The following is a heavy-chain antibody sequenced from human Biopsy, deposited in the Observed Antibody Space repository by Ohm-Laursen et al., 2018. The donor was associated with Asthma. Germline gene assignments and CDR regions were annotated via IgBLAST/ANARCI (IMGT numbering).Heavy chain of an antibody. CDR1: GDSMRGSDYS. D-gene: IGHD6-13*01. CDR3: ARHKHSNSWYKYYFDY. Sequence: GTLSLSCYVSGDSMRGSDYSWGWIRQPPGKGLEWIGNVYRSGNTNINPSLQSRVTISVDTSKSQFSLKVSAVTAADTAVYFCARHKHSNSWYKYYFDYWGQGTLVTVSS. CDR2: VYRSGNT. J-gene: IGHJ4*02. V-gene: IGHV4-39*01.